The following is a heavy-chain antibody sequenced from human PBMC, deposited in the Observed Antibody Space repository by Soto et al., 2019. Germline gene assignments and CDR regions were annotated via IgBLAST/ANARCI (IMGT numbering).Heavy chain of an antibody. CDR3: ARGPGGSLYPPFYY. Sequence: GSLRLSCAASGFTFNSYSMNWVRQAPGKGLEWVSSISHSSHYIYYADSMKGRFTISRDNAKNSLYLQMNSLRAEDTALYYCARGPGGSLYPPFYYWGQGTLVTVSS. V-gene: IGHV3-21*04. J-gene: IGHJ4*02. CDR1: GFTFNSYS. D-gene: IGHD2-2*02. CDR2: ISHSSHYI.